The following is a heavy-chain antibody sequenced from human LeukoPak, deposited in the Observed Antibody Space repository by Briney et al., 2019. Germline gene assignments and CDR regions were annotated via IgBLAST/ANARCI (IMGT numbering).Heavy chain of an antibody. J-gene: IGHJ4*02. CDR2: IYYSGGT. CDR3: ARGGGRFLEWLIDY. V-gene: IGHV4-39*07. CDR1: GGSISSSSYF. Sequence: SETLSLTCTVSGGSISSSSYFWGWIRQPPGKGLEWIGSIYYSGGTYYNPSLKSRVTISVDTSKNQFSLKLSSVTAADTAVYYCARGGGRFLEWLIDYWGQGTLVTVSS. D-gene: IGHD3-3*01.